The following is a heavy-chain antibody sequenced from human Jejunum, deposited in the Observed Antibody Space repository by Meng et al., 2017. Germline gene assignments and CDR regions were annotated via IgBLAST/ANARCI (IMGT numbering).Heavy chain of an antibody. CDR1: GFTFDFYS. CDR2: IGGAGDAP. D-gene: IGHD5-24*01. CDR3: AKPTINVIREGRGMDV. J-gene: IGHJ6*02. V-gene: IGHV3-23*01. Sequence: GESLKISCAASGFTFDFYSMAWVRQAPGKGLEVVSTIGGAGDAPLYADSVRGRFTISRDNSRNILYLQMNSLRDEDTATSYCAKPTINVIREGRGMDVWGQGATVTVSS.